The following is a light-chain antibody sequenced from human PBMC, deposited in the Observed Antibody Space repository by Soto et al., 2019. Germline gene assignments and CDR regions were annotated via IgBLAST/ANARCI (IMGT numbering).Light chain of an antibody. J-gene: IGKJ4*01. V-gene: IGKV3-20*01. Sequence: EIVMTQSPGTLSLSPGEGATLSCRDSRSINSNYLAWYQQKPGQAPSLLTYGASSRATDVPDRFSAIGSGTDFALTISRLEPEDVAVYYCQQYISSPLAFGGGTKV. CDR3: QQYISSPLA. CDR1: RSINSNY. CDR2: GAS.